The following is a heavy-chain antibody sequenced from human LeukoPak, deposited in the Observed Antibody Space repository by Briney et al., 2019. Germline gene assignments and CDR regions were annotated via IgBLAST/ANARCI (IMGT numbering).Heavy chain of an antibody. CDR1: GFTFSSSA. V-gene: IGHV4-4*02. CDR2: IYHSGST. D-gene: IGHD2-2*01. Sequence: GSLRLSCAASGFTFSSSAMSWVRQPPGKGLEWIGEIYHSGSTNYNPSLKSRVTISVDKSKNQFSLKLNAVTAADTAVYYCARSCSSTSCLDYYYYGMDVWGQGTTVTVSS. CDR3: ARSCSSTSCLDYYYYGMDV. J-gene: IGHJ6*02.